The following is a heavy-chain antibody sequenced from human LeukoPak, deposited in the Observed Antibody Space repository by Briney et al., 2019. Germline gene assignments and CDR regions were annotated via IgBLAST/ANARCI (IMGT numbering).Heavy chain of an antibody. CDR2: ISSGSSYI. Sequence: PGGSLRLSCAASGFTFSSYSMNWVRQAPGKGLEWVSSISSGSSYIYYADSVKGRFTISRDNAKNSLYPQTTSLRAEDTAVYYCARSSSVNYDSSGYSALDYWGQGTLVTVSS. CDR1: GFTFSSYS. CDR3: ARSSSVNYDSSGYSALDY. D-gene: IGHD3-22*01. V-gene: IGHV3-21*01. J-gene: IGHJ4*02.